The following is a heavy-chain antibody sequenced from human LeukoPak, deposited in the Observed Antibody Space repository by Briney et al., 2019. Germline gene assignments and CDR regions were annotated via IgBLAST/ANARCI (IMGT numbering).Heavy chain of an antibody. Sequence: GGSLRLSCAASGFTFSSYSMNWVRQAPGKGLEWVSSISSSSSYIYYADSVKGRFTISRDNAKNSLYLQMNSLRAEDTAVYYCARTWSNYYDSSGYRLWGQGTLVTVSS. CDR1: GFTFSSYS. D-gene: IGHD3-22*01. CDR3: ARTWSNYYDSSGYRL. J-gene: IGHJ4*02. V-gene: IGHV3-21*04. CDR2: ISSSSSYI.